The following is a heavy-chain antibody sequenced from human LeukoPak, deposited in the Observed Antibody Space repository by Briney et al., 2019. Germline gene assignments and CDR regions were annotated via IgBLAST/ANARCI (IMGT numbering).Heavy chain of an antibody. Sequence: ASVKVSCKASGYTFTGYYMHWVRQAPGQGLEWMGRINPNSGGTNYAQKFQGRVTMTRDTSISTAYMELSRLRSDDTAVYYCARVSPYYYDSGGYSGRRTYFFDYWGQGTLVTVSS. CDR1: GYTFTGYY. V-gene: IGHV1-2*06. D-gene: IGHD3-22*01. CDR3: ARVSPYYYDSGGYSGRRTYFFDY. CDR2: INPNSGGT. J-gene: IGHJ4*02.